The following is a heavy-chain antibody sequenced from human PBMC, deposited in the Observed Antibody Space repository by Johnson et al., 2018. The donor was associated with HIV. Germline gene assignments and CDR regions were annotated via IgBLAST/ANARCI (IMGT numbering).Heavy chain of an antibody. J-gene: IGHJ3*02. CDR3: ASLNFWSGQSLNEAVDM. D-gene: IGHD3-3*01. Sequence: VQLMESGGGLAQPGRSLRLSCTASGFTLGDYVLTWIRQAPGKGLEWVSFIRSEAYGGTAEYAASVKGRFTISRDDSKNIAYLQMDSLKSEDTAVYYCASLNFWSGQSLNEAVDMWGQGTMVTVSS. V-gene: IGHV3-49*03. CDR2: IRSEAYGGTA. CDR1: GFTLGDYV.